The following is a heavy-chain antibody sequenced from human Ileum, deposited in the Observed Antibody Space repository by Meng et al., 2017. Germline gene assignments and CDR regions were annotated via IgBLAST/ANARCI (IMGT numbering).Heavy chain of an antibody. CDR2: AKNRAQSFTR. CDR3: ARWNSGKADY. D-gene: IGHD1/OR15-1a*01. J-gene: IGHJ4*02. Sequence: GGSLRLSCATYGFTFSDHYMDWVRQAPGKGLEWVGRAKNRAQSFTREYAASVEGRFTISRDESKSSLYLQMNSLKIDDTAVYYCARWNSGKADYWGQGTLVTGAS. CDR1: GFTFSDHY. V-gene: IGHV3-72*01.